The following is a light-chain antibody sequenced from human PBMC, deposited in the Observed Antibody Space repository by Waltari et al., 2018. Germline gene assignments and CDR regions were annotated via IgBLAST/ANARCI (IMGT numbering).Light chain of an antibody. CDR1: SSDVGSYNL. J-gene: IGLJ2*01. V-gene: IGLV2-23*01. Sequence: QSALTQPASVSGSPGQSITISCTGTSSDVGSYNLFSWYQKHPGKAPKLMIYEDSKRPSGVSNRFSGSKSGNTASLTISGLQAEDEADYYCCSYAGSFTLIFGGGTKLTVL. CDR3: CSYAGSFTLI. CDR2: EDS.